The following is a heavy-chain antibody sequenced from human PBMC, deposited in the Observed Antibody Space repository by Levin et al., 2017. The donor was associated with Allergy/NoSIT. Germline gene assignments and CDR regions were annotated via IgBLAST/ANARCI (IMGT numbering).Heavy chain of an antibody. CDR3: ARDAPYCSGGSCYPGS. D-gene: IGHD2-15*01. V-gene: IGHV1-46*01. CDR2: INPSGGST. Sequence: GESLKISCKASGYTFSSYHMHWVRQAPEQGLEWMGIINPSGGSTSYAQKFQGRVTMTRDTSTSPVYMALSSLRSEDTAVYYCARDAPYCSGGSCYPGSWGQGTRVTVSS. CDR1: GYTFSSYH. J-gene: IGHJ4*02.